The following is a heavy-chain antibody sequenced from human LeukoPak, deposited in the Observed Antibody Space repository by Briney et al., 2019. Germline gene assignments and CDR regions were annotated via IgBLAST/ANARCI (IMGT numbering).Heavy chain of an antibody. Sequence: GGSLRLSCAASGFTVSSNYMSWVRQAPGKRLEWVSAINGGGDATEYADPVKGRFTISRDNSKNTLYLQMNSLRPEDTAVYYCARCTASCYANAFDVWGQGTLLTVSS. V-gene: IGHV3-23*01. D-gene: IGHD2-2*01. CDR3: ARCTASCYANAFDV. J-gene: IGHJ3*01. CDR2: INGGGDAT. CDR1: GFTVSSNY.